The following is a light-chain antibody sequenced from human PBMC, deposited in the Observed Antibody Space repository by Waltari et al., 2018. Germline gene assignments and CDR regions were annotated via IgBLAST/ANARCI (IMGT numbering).Light chain of an antibody. Sequence: QSALTQPASVSGSPGQSTTISCTGSSTDIGTYNVVSWYQHHPGKAPKLIIYGVTNRPSGVSNRFSGSKSGNTASLTISGLQTEDEADYYCCSYAGSMVFGGGTKLTVL. CDR3: CSYAGSMV. CDR1: STDIGTYNV. V-gene: IGLV2-23*02. CDR2: GVT. J-gene: IGLJ2*01.